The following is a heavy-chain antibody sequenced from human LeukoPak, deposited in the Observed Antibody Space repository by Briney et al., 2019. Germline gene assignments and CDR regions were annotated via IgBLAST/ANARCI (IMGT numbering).Heavy chain of an antibody. CDR1: GGSIANTNY. Sequence: SGTLSLTCGVSGGSIANTNYWTWVRQPPGKGLEWIGEVNLQGSTNYNPSLMGRVAISVDTSENHISLQLTSVTAADTAVYYCAREGGPYRPLDYSGQGTLVTVSS. J-gene: IGHJ4*02. CDR3: AREGGPYRPLDY. CDR2: VNLQGST. V-gene: IGHV4-4*02.